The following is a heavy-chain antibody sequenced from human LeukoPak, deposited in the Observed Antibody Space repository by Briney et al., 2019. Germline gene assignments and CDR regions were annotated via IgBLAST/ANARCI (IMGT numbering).Heavy chain of an antibody. J-gene: IGHJ3*02. CDR3: ARGGWYYYDSSGDAFDI. CDR1: GYTFTSYG. D-gene: IGHD3-22*01. V-gene: IGHV1-18*01. Sequence: GASVKVSCKASGYTFTSYGISWVRQAPGQGLEWMGWVSAYNGNTNYAQKLQGRVTMTTDTSTSTAYMELRSLRSDDTAVYYCARGGWYYYDSSGDAFDIWGQGTMVTVSS. CDR2: VSAYNGNT.